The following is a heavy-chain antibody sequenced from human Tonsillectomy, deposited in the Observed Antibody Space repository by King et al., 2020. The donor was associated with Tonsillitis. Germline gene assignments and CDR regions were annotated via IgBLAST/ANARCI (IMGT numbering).Heavy chain of an antibody. J-gene: IGHJ3*02. CDR2: IWYDGSNK. CDR1: GFTFSSYG. D-gene: IGHD3-22*01. V-gene: IGHV3-33*08. CDR3: ARDPSFTCYYDSSADAFDI. Sequence: VQLVESGGGVVQPGRSLRLSCAASGFTFSSYGMHWVRQAPGKGLEWVAVIWYDGSNKYYADSVKGRFTISRDNSKNTLYLQMNSLRAEDTAVYYCARDPSFTCYYDSSADAFDIWGQGTMVTVSS.